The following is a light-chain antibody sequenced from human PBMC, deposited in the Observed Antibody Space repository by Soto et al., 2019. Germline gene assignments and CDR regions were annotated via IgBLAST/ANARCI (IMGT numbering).Light chain of an antibody. CDR3: LQDYNYPLT. V-gene: IGKV1-6*01. CDR2: AAS. J-gene: IGKJ4*01. Sequence: AIQMTQSPSSLSASVGDRVTITCRARQGIRNDLGWYQQKPGKAPKLLIYAASSLQSGVPSRFSGSGSGTDFTLTISSLQPEDFATYYGLQDYNYPLTFGGGTKVEIK. CDR1: QGIRND.